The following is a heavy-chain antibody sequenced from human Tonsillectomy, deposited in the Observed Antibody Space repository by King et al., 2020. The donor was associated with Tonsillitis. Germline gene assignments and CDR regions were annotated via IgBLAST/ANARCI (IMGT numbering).Heavy chain of an antibody. J-gene: IGHJ6*02. CDR3: TTVEYQLLVEYYYYVMEV. CDR2: IKSRTDGGTT. CDR1: GFTFSNAW. D-gene: IGHD2-2*01. V-gene: IGHV3-15*01. Sequence: DVQLVESGGGLVKPGGSLRLSCVASGFTFSNAWMSWVRQAPGKGLEWVGRIKSRTDGGTTDYAAPVKGRFTISRDDSKNTLYLQMNSLKTEDTAVYYCTTVEYQLLVEYYYYVMEVWGQGTTVTVSS.